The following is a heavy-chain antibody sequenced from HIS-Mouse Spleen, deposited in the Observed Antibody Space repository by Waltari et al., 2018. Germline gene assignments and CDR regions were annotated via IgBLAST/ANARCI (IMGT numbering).Heavy chain of an antibody. CDR2: IYYSGST. V-gene: IGHV4-39*01. J-gene: IGHJ4*02. D-gene: IGHD6-13*01. CDR3: ARHEGQQLVTSLFDY. CDR1: GGPISSSSYD. Sequence: QLQLQESGPGLVKPSETLSLTCTVPGGPISSSSYDWGWTCQPPGKGLEWIGSIYYSGSTYYNPSLKSRVTISVDTSKNQFSLKLSSVTAADTAVYYCARHEGQQLVTSLFDYWGQGTLVTVSS.